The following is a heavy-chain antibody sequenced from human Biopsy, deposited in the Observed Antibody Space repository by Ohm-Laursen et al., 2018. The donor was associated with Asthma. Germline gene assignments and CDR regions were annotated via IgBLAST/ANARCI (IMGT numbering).Heavy chain of an antibody. Sequence: SLRLSCSATGFTVSRDHMFWVRQAPGKGLEWVSVIYSGGTSHTADSVRGRFTISRDFSKNTLHLQMHSLRVEDTAVYYCARGDSSGWSHYYFDYWGQGTLVTASP. CDR2: IYSGGTS. CDR1: GFTVSRDH. CDR3: ARGDSSGWSHYYFDY. J-gene: IGHJ4*02. D-gene: IGHD6-19*01. V-gene: IGHV3-53*01.